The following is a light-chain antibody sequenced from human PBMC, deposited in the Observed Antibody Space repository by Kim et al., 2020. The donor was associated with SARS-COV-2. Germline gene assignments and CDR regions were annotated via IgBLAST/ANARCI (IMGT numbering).Light chain of an antibody. V-gene: IGKV1-6*01. CDR1: QGIRND. J-gene: IGKJ1*01. Sequence: AFVGDRVTITCRASQGIRNDLGWYQQKPGKAPKLLIFAASTLESGVPSRFSGSGSGTDFTLTISSLQPEDFATYYCLQDYNYPRTFGQGTKVYIK. CDR2: AAS. CDR3: LQDYNYPRT.